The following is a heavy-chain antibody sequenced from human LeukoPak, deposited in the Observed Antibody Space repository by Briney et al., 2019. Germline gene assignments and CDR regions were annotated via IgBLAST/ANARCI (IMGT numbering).Heavy chain of an antibody. CDR3: AKYSEIVVVPAASFDY. J-gene: IGHJ4*02. Sequence: TGGSLRLSCAGSGFTFSNSWMGWVRQAPGKGLEWVANVQHIGGETYYVDSVKGRFTISRDNAKNSVYLQMNSLRAEDTAVYYCAKYSEIVVVPAASFDYWGQGSLVTVSS. CDR2: VQHIGGET. D-gene: IGHD2-2*01. V-gene: IGHV3-7*03. CDR1: GFTFSNSW.